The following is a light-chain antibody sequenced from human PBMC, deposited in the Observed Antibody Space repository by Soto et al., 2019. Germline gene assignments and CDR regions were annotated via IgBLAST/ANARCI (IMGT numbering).Light chain of an antibody. Sequence: QLVLTQSPSASASLGASVKLTCTLSSVHSSYPIAWHQQQPEKGPRYLMKLNNDGSHTKGDGIPDRFSGSSSGAERYLTISSLQSDDEADYYCQTWGTGIRVFGGGTKLTVL. V-gene: IGLV4-69*01. CDR3: QTWGTGIRV. CDR2: LNNDGSH. CDR1: SVHSSYP. J-gene: IGLJ3*02.